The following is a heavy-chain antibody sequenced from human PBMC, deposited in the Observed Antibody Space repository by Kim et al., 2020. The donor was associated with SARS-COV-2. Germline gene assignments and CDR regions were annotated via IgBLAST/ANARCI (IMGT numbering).Heavy chain of an antibody. CDR1: GGSISSSSYY. CDR2: IYYSGST. Sequence: SETLSLTCTVSGGSISSSSYYWGWIRQPPGKGLEWIGSIYYSGSTYYNPSLKSRVTISVDTSKNQFSLKLSSVTAADTAVYYCARHNRITIFGVVIIRGINGMDVWGQGTTVTVSS. CDR3: ARHNRITIFGVVIIRGINGMDV. V-gene: IGHV4-39*01. D-gene: IGHD3-3*01. J-gene: IGHJ6*02.